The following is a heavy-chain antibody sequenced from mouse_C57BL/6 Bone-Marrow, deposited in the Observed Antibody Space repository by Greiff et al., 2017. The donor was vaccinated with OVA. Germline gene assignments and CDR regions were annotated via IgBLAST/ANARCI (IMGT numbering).Heavy chain of an antibody. V-gene: IGHV14-4*01. CDR3: TTGLLLDY. CDR1: GFNIKDDY. D-gene: IGHD2-3*01. Sequence: EVQGVESGAELVRPGASVKLSCTASGFNIKDDYMHWVKQRPEQGLEWIGWIDPENGDTEYASKFQGKATITADTSSNTAYLQLSSLTSEDTAVYYCTTGLLLDYWGQGTTLTVSS. CDR2: IDPENGDT. J-gene: IGHJ2*01.